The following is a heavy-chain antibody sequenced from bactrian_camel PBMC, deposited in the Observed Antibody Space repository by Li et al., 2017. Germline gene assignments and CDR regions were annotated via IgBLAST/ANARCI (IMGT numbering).Heavy chain of an antibody. Sequence: HVQLVESGGGSVQAGGSLMVSCTSSGLDISKACMGWFRQVPGKKREGFVVIGRDGGTSYADSVKGRFTVSKDNAKRVLYLQMNNLKPVDTAMYYCAADTQGGAYGGSGCMGPWYEYNTWGQGPRSPSP. CDR1: GLDISKAC. CDR3: AADTQGGAYGGSGCMGPWYEYNT. V-gene: IGHV3S53*01. J-gene: IGHJ4*01. CDR2: IGRDGGT. D-gene: IGHD6*01.